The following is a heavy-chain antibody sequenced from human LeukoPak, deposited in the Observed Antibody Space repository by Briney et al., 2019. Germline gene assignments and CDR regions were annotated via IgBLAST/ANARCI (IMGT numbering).Heavy chain of an antibody. CDR2: ISAYNGDT. D-gene: IGHD3-22*01. CDR1: GYTFISYG. V-gene: IGHV1-18*01. CDR3: ARARYYNDISNYAAEYSQP. Sequence: GASVKVSCKASGYTFISYGLSWVRQAPGQGLEWMGWISAYNGDTNYAQKLQGRVTLTTDTSTSTAYMELRSLRSDDTAVYYCARARYYNDISNYAAEYSQPWGQGTLVTVSS. J-gene: IGHJ1*01.